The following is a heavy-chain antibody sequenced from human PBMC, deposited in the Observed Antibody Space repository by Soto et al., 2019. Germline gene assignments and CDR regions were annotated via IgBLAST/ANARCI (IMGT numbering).Heavy chain of an antibody. Sequence: QVQLVESGGGVVQPGRSLRLSCAASGFTFSTYAMYWVRQAPGKGLEWVASISSEGSKKDFADSVMGRFTISRDSSKNSLYLQIDSLTAEDTAVYYCAKEYTTVRDTFHYWGQGTLVIVSS. J-gene: IGHJ4*02. CDR3: AKEYTTVRDTFHY. CDR2: ISSEGSKK. D-gene: IGHD5-18*01. V-gene: IGHV3-30*18. CDR1: GFTFSTYA.